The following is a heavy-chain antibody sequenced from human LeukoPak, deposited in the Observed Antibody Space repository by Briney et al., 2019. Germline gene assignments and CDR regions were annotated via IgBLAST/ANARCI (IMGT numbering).Heavy chain of an antibody. Sequence: PGGSLRLSCAASGFIFSSYSMNWVRQAPGKGLEWVSSISSSSNYIYYADSVKGRFTISRDKAKNSLFLQMNSLRAEDTAVYYCVRGAYADYLPGRWGQGTLVTVSS. CDR2: ISSSSNYI. J-gene: IGHJ4*02. V-gene: IGHV3-21*01. CDR3: VRGAYADYLPGR. CDR1: GFIFSSYS. D-gene: IGHD4-17*01.